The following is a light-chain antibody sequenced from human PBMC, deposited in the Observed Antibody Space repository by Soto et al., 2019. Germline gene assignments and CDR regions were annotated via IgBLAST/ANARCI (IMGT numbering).Light chain of an antibody. V-gene: IGLV3-21*02. Sequence: SYELTQPPSVSVAPGQTARITCGGTNIGSKSVHWYQQKPGQAPVLVVYDDSDRPSGIPERFSGSNSGNTATLTISRVEAGDGADYYCQVWDSSSDHAVFGGGTQLTVL. CDR1: NIGSKS. CDR2: DDS. CDR3: QVWDSSSDHAV. J-gene: IGLJ7*01.